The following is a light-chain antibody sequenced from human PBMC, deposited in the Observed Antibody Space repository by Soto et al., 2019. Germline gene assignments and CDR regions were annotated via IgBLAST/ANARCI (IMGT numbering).Light chain of an antibody. CDR1: SSNIRSNT. CDR2: NNN. V-gene: IGLV1-44*01. CDR3: AAWDDSLNGRV. J-gene: IGLJ2*01. Sequence: QSVLTQPPSASGTPGQRVTISCSGSSSNIRSNTVNWYQQLPGTAPKLLIYNNNQRPSGVPDRFSGSKSGTSASLAISGLQSEDEADYYCAAWDDSLNGRVFGGGTKLTVL.